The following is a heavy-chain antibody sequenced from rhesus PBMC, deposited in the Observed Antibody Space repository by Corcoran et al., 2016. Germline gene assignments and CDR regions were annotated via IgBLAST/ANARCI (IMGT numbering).Heavy chain of an antibody. D-gene: IGHD4-23*01. J-gene: IGHJ5-2*02. Sequence: QVQLQESGPGLTKPSETVSLTCAVSGYSISSGYGWSGIRQLPGKGLEWIGYLCGSSCSTNSNPSLKSRVTISKDTSKNQFSLKLSSVTAADTAVYYCARDRDEYTYSLDVWGRGVLVTVSS. CDR3: ARDRDEYTYSLDV. V-gene: IGHV4-127*01. CDR2: LCGSSCST. CDR1: GYSISSGYG.